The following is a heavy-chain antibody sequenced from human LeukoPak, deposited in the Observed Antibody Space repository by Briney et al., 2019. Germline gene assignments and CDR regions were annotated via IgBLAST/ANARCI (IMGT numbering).Heavy chain of an antibody. CDR2: INHSGST. CDR3: ARTDKRISYGMDV. D-gene: IGHD3-3*02. CDR1: GGSVSGGNYF. Sequence: SETLSLTCTDSGGSVSGGNYFWTWIRQPPGKGLEWIGEINHSGSTNYNPSLKSRVTISVDTSKNQFSLKLSSVTAADTAVYYCARTDKRISYGMDVWGQGTTVTVSS. J-gene: IGHJ6*02. V-gene: IGHV4-34*01.